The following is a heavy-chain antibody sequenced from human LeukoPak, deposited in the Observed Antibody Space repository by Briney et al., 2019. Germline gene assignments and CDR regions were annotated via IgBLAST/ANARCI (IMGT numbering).Heavy chain of an antibody. CDR3: ARSPRFAYYFDY. D-gene: IGHD3-10*01. J-gene: IGHJ4*02. CDR1: GYTFTSHD. V-gene: IGHV1-69*04. Sequence: GASVKVSCKASGYTFTSHDISWVRQAPGQGLEWMGRIIPILSMTIYAQKFQGRVTITADKSTSTAYMELSSLRSEDTAVYYCARSPRFAYYFDYWGQGTLVTVSS. CDR2: IIPILSMT.